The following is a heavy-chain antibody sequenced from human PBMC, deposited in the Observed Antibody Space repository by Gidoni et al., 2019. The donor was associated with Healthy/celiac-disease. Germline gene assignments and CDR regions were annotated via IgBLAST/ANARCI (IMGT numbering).Heavy chain of an antibody. D-gene: IGHD2-2*01. CDR2: IIPIFGTA. J-gene: IGHJ5*02. CDR1: GGNFSSYA. CDR3: ARDLYCSSTSCPRAFLRFDP. V-gene: IGHV1-69*01. Sequence: QVPLVQSGAEVKKPGSSVKVSCKGSGGNFSSYAISWVRQAPGQGLEWMGGIIPIFGTANYAQKFQGRVTITADESTSTAYMELSSLRSEDTAVYYCARDLYCSSTSCPRAFLRFDPWGQGTLVTVSS.